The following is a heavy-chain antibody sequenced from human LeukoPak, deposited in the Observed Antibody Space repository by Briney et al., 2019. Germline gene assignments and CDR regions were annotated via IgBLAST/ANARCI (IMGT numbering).Heavy chain of an antibody. CDR3: ARAPPSPHYYDSSGYYPRFDY. V-gene: IGHV1-18*01. CDR1: GYTFTSYG. J-gene: IGHJ4*02. Sequence: ASVKVSCKASGYTFTSYGISWVRQAPGQGLEWMGWISAYNGNTNYAQKLQGRVTMTTDTSTSTAYMELRSLRSDDTAVYYCARAPPSPHYYDSSGYYPRFDYWGQGTLVTVSS. CDR2: ISAYNGNT. D-gene: IGHD3-22*01.